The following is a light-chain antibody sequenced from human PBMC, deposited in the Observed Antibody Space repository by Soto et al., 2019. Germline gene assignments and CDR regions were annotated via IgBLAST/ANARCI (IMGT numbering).Light chain of an antibody. J-gene: IGLJ1*01. Sequence: QSVLTQPASVSGSPGQSITISCTGNSGDVGGYNYVSWYQQHPGKAPKLMIYDVSNRPSGVSIRFSGSKSGNTASLTISGLQAEDEADYYCSSYTSSSTPYVFGTGTKVTVL. CDR2: DVS. V-gene: IGLV2-14*01. CDR1: SGDVGGYNY. CDR3: SSYTSSSTPYV.